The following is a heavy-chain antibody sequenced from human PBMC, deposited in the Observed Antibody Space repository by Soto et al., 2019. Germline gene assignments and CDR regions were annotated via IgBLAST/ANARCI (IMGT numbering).Heavy chain of an antibody. Sequence: QVRLVQSGAEVKKPGASVKVSCKASGYIFTNYYIHWVRQAPGQGLEWMAIINPNGGSTNCAQEFQGRITLTRETSTSTVYMDLSSLSSEDTAMYYCARRIYSGDKWGQGTLVTVSS. CDR1: GYIFTNYY. CDR2: INPNGGST. V-gene: IGHV1-46*01. D-gene: IGHD2-21*01. CDR3: ARRIYSGDK. J-gene: IGHJ4*02.